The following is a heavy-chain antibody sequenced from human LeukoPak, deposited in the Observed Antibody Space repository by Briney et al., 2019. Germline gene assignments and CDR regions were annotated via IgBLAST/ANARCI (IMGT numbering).Heavy chain of an antibody. CDR2: IYHNGNS. D-gene: IGHD5-24*01. Sequence: SETLSLTCSVFGDSFNEYYWNWVRQPPGKGLQWIGYIYHNGNSNYNPSLKGRLTISVDTAKNQFSLKLTSVTAADTAVYYCARDGGLQSHFDYWGQGALVTVTS. J-gene: IGHJ4*02. CDR3: ARDGGLQSHFDY. V-gene: IGHV4-59*01. CDR1: GDSFNEYY.